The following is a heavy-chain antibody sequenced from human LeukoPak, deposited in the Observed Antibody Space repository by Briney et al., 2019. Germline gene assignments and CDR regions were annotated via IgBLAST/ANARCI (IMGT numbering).Heavy chain of an antibody. V-gene: IGHV3-33*01. Sequence: PGGSLRLSCAASGFTFSSYGMHWVRQAPGKGLEWVAVIWYDGSNKYYADSVKGRFTISRDNSKNTLYLQMNSLRAEDTAVYYCARLSYFEFWGVYWGQGTLVTVSS. D-gene: IGHD3-3*01. CDR2: IWYDGSNK. CDR3: ARLSYFEFWGVY. CDR1: GFTFSSYG. J-gene: IGHJ4*02.